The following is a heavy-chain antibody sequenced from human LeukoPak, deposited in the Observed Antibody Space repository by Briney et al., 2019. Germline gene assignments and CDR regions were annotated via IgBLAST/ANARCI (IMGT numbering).Heavy chain of an antibody. Sequence: PGGSLRLSCAASGFRFDRYAMTWARQAPGKGLEWVSAISYSGSSPYYGDSVKGRFTISRDNSKNTVYLQMNSLRDEDTALYYCAKDSSVLPNALDLWGQGTMVTVSS. CDR3: AKDSSVLPNALDL. J-gene: IGHJ3*01. V-gene: IGHV3-23*01. CDR2: ISYSGSSP. CDR1: GFRFDRYA.